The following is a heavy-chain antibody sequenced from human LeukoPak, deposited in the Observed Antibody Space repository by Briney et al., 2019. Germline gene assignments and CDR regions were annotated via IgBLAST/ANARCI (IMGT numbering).Heavy chain of an antibody. CDR1: GFTFSSYG. V-gene: IGHV3-30*18. CDR2: ISYDGSNK. CDR3: AKALTGFWSGYYAY. J-gene: IGHJ4*02. D-gene: IGHD3-3*01. Sequence: PGGSLRLSCAASGFTFSSYGMHWVRQAPGKGLEWVAVISYDGSNKYYADSVKGRFTISRDNSKNTLYLQMNSLRVEDTAVYYCAKALTGFWSGYYAYWGQGTLVTVSS.